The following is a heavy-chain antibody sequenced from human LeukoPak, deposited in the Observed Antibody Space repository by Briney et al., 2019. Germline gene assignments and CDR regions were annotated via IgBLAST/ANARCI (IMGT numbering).Heavy chain of an antibody. Sequence: SETLSLTCSVSGVAISSSTWIRQSPGKGLEWIGYIYDSGTTNYNPALKSRLTMSVDRSRKQFSLKLKSVTAADTAVYYCARALGRSGGAFDIWGQGTMVTVSS. CDR3: ARALGRSGGAFDI. CDR2: IYDSGTT. V-gene: IGHV4-59*08. J-gene: IGHJ3*02. CDR1: GVAISS. D-gene: IGHD7-27*01.